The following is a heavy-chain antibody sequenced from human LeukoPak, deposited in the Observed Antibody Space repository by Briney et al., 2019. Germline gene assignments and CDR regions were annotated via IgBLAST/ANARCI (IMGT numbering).Heavy chain of an antibody. D-gene: IGHD3-9*01. Sequence: PSETLSLTCAVYGGSFSSYYWSWIRQPPGKGLEWIGYIYYSGSTNYNPSLKSRVTISVDTSKNQFSLKLSSVTAADTAVYYCARSTYYDILTGYSPGPSDYWGQGTLVTVSS. V-gene: IGHV4-59*01. J-gene: IGHJ4*02. CDR3: ARSTYYDILTGYSPGPSDY. CDR1: GGSFSSYY. CDR2: IYYSGST.